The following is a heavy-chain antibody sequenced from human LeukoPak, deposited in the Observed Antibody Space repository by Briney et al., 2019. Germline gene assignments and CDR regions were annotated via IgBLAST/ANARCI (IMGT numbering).Heavy chain of an antibody. CDR2: VRVDVIEI. D-gene: IGHD1-1*01. V-gene: IGHV3-7*01. J-gene: IGHJ4*01. CDR3: SVERRQLFTANWPF. Sequence: GRSLRLSCAASGFALSGYWMTWVPQAPGRGLEWVAKVRVDVIEIFYADSVKGRFTLSRHNAENSLFLQMSSLGAEDTAVYYGSVERRQLFTANWPFGGRGTLVTV. CDR1: GFALSGYW.